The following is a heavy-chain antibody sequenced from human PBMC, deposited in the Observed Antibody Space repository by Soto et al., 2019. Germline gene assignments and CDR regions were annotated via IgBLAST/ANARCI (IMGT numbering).Heavy chain of an antibody. CDR2: VNTYNGNP. J-gene: IGHJ4*02. Sequence: QVQLVQSAGELKKPDASVKVSCKASGYTFTNYAIIWVRQAPGRGLEWMGWVNTYNGNPNYAQIFQGRVTMTTDTSTGTAYMELRSLKSDDSAIYYCARDSQYSTSWQRFDSWGQGTLVTVSS. CDR3: ARDSQYSTSWQRFDS. CDR1: GYTFTNYA. D-gene: IGHD6-13*01. V-gene: IGHV1-18*01.